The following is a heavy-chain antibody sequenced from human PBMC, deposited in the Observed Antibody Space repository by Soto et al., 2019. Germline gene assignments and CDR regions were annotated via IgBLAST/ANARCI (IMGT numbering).Heavy chain of an antibody. D-gene: IGHD2-2*01. Sequence: GESLKISCKGSGYSFTSYWIGWVRQMPGKGLGWMGIIYPGDSDTRYSPSFQGQVTISADKSISTAYQQWSSLKASDTAMYYCARLVHIRYQLRYYYFGMDVWGQGTTVTVSS. CDR2: IYPGDSDT. CDR1: GYSFTSYW. J-gene: IGHJ6*02. V-gene: IGHV5-51*01. CDR3: ARLVHIRYQLRYYYFGMDV.